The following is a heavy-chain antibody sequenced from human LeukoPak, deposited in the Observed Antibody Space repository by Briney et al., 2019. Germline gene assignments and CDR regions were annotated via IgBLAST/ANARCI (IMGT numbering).Heavy chain of an antibody. Sequence: ASVKVSCKASGYSFNDKYLHWVRQAPGQGLEWMGSINPNSGGTNYAQKFQGRVTMTRDMSTSTVYMELSSLRSEDTAVYYCARDGSGSGWFDPWGQGTLVTVSS. V-gene: IGHV1-2*02. J-gene: IGHJ5*02. CDR3: ARDGSGSGWFDP. CDR1: GYSFNDKY. D-gene: IGHD3-10*01. CDR2: INPNSGGT.